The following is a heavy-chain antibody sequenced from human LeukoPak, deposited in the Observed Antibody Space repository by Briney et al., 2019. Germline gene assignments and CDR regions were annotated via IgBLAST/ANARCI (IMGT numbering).Heavy chain of an antibody. Sequence: SETLSLTCTVSGGSISSYYWSWIRQPPGKGLEWIGYIYYSGSTNYNPSLKSRVTISVDTSKNQFSLKLSSVTAADTAVYYCARVRTIFGVINWGQGTLVTVSS. V-gene: IGHV4-59*01. CDR3: ARVRTIFGVIN. CDR2: IYYSGST. CDR1: GGSISSYY. D-gene: IGHD3-3*01. J-gene: IGHJ4*02.